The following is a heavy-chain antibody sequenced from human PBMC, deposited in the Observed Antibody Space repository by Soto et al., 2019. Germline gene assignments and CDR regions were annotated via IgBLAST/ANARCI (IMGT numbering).Heavy chain of an antibody. J-gene: IGHJ6*02. CDR3: AGPGGSYSYYYYYYGMDV. D-gene: IGHD1-26*01. CDR2: IIPIFGTA. V-gene: IGHV1-69*06. Sequence: SVKVSCKASGGTFSSYAISWVRQAPGQGLEWMGGIIPIFGTANYAQKFQGRVTITADKSTSTAYMELSSLRSEDTAVYYCAGPGGSYSYYYYYYGMDVWGQGTTVTVSS. CDR1: GGTFSSYA.